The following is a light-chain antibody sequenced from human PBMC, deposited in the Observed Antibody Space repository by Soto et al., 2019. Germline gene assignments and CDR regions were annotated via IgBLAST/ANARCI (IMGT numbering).Light chain of an antibody. V-gene: IGKV3D-15*01. CDR2: ATS. J-gene: IGKJ1*01. CDR3: QQYNNWWT. CDR1: QSISSN. Sequence: EIVLTQSPGTLSLSPGQRATLSCRASQSISSNFLAWYQQKPGQAPRLLIYATSSRATGIPGRFSGSGSGTEFTLTISSLQSEDFAVYYCQQYNNWWTFGQGTKVGIK.